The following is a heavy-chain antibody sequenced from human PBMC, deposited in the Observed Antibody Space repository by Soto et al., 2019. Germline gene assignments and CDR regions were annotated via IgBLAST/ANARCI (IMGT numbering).Heavy chain of an antibody. Sequence: HSGSLSLTIAVSGCSISSYYWSWIRQPAGKGLEWIGRIYTSGSTNYNPSLKSRVTISRDTSKNQVFLRLTSVTAADTAMYYCARRRTERHNWFDPWGQGTLVTVSS. V-gene: IGHV4-4*07. CDR1: GCSISSYY. D-gene: IGHD1-1*01. CDR2: IYTSGST. CDR3: ARRRTERHNWFDP. J-gene: IGHJ5*02.